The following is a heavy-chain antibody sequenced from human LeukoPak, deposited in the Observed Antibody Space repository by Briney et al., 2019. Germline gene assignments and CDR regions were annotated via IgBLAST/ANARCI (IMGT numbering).Heavy chain of an antibody. Sequence: ASVKVSCKVSGYTLTELSMHWVRQAPGKGLEWMGGFDPEDGETIYAQKFQGRVTITADESTSTAYMELSSLRSEDTAVYYCARRDSEDWGQGTLVTVSS. V-gene: IGHV1-24*01. CDR2: FDPEDGET. D-gene: IGHD3-10*01. CDR1: GYTLTELS. CDR3: ARRDSED. J-gene: IGHJ4*02.